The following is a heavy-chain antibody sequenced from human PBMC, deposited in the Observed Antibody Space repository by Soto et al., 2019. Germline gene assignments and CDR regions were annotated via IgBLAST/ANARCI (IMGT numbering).Heavy chain of an antibody. V-gene: IGHV1-2*04. Sequence: ASVKVSCKASGYTFTGYYMHWVRQAPGQGLEWMGWINPNSGGTNYAQKFQGWVTMTRDTSISTAYMELSRLRSDDTAVYYCARASYSSGSYDLFDYWGQGTLVTVSS. CDR3: ARASYSSGSYDLFDY. J-gene: IGHJ4*02. CDR1: GYTFTGYY. CDR2: INPNSGGT. D-gene: IGHD6-19*01.